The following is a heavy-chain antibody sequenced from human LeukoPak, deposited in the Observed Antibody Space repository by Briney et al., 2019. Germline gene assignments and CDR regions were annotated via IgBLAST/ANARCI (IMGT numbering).Heavy chain of an antibody. J-gene: IGHJ4*02. Sequence: QPGGSLRLSCAASGFTVSSDFVSWVRQAPGKGLEWVSVIYSGQNTYYADSVKGRFTISRDNSKNTVYLQMNRLRVEDTAVYYCARGLEMTDPFGYWGQGTLVTVSS. CDR3: ARGLEMTDPFGY. V-gene: IGHV3-66*02. D-gene: IGHD5-24*01. CDR2: IYSGQNT. CDR1: GFTVSSDF.